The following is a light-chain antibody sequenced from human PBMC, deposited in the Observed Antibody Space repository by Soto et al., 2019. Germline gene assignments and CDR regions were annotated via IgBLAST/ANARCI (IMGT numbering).Light chain of an antibody. CDR1: QIITNR. Sequence: DIQMTQSPSSLSACVGDRVTITCRASQIITNRLNWYQQQPGKAPKLLIYTASSLESGVPSRFSGSGSGTAFSLTINSLQPEDFATYYCQQSYTTPITFGPGTKVHIK. J-gene: IGKJ3*01. CDR2: TAS. V-gene: IGKV1-39*01. CDR3: QQSYTTPIT.